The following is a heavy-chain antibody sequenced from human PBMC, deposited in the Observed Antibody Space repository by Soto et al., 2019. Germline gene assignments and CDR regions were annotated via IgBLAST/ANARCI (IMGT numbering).Heavy chain of an antibody. CDR1: GGSISSSSYY. Sequence: QLQLQESGPGLVKPSETLSLTCTVSGGSISSSSYYWGWIRQPPGKGLEWIGSIYYSGSTYYNPSLQSRVTISVDTSKNQFSLKLSSVTAADTAVYYCARHGGTMAQFDYWGQGTLVTVSS. CDR2: IYYSGST. V-gene: IGHV4-39*01. J-gene: IGHJ4*02. D-gene: IGHD3-10*01. CDR3: ARHGGTMAQFDY.